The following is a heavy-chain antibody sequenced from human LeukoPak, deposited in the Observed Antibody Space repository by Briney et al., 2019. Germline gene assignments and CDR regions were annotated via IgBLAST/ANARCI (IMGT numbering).Heavy chain of an antibody. CDR1: GASISSYY. Sequence: SETLSLTCTVSGASISSYYWSWLRQPPGKGLEWIGYIYYSGSTNYNPSLKSRVTISVDTSKNQFSLKLSSVTAADTAVYYCARCFGMGRLDRWGQGTLVTVSS. CDR2: IYYSGST. V-gene: IGHV4-59*01. CDR3: ARCFGMGRLDR. J-gene: IGHJ5*02. D-gene: IGHD3-10*01.